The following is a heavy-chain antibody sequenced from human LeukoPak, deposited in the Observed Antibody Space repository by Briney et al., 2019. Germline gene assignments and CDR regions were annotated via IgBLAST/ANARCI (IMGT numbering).Heavy chain of an antibody. D-gene: IGHD6-19*01. Sequence: GGSLRLSCAPSIGFTLRNYAIHWVRQAPGKGLEWVAVISIDGSRQHYADFLVGRFTISRDNSKSTVSLQMSSLRTEDTAVYFCAREQGGSGWSGFDYWGQGTLVTVSS. J-gene: IGHJ4*02. V-gene: IGHV3-30*15. CDR2: ISIDGSRQ. CDR1: GFTLRNYA. CDR3: AREQGGSGWSGFDY.